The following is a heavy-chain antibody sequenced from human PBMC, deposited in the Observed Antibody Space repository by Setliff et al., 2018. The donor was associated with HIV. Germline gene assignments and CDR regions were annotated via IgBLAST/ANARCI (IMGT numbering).Heavy chain of an antibody. CDR3: ARQLSNSLEC. J-gene: IGHJ4*02. CDR2: ISPQNGDR. V-gene: IGHV1-2*02. Sequence: ASVKVSCKASGYTFTDYFIHWVRQAPGQGLEWMGWISPQNGDREIPQRFRGRVTMTRDTSISTVYMELSGLTSDDTAVYYCARQLSNSLECWGQGTPVTVSS. D-gene: IGHD1-1*01. CDR1: GYTFTDYF.